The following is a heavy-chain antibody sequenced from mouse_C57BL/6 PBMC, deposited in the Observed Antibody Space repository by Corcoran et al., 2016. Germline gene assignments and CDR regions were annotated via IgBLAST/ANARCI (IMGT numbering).Heavy chain of an antibody. CDR1: GYSITSGYY. CDR2: ISYDGSN. D-gene: IGHD2-1*01. CDR3: ARDQGNPSMVY. Sequence: DVQLQESGPGLVKPSQSLSLTCSVTGYSITSGYYWNWIRQFPGNKLEWMGYISYDGSNNYNPSLKNRISITRDTSKNQFFLKLNSVTTEDTATYYCARDQGNPSMVYWGQGTSVTVSS. J-gene: IGHJ4*01. V-gene: IGHV3-6*01.